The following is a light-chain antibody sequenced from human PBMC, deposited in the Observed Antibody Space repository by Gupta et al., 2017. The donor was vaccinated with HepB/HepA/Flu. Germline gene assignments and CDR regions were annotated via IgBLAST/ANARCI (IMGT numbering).Light chain of an antibody. CDR2: GAS. CDR3: QQYQLLSLYI. CDR1: QSVNSDY. J-gene: IGKJ2*01. Sequence: EIVLTQSPGTLSLSPGERATLSCRASQSVNSDYLVWYQQKPGQAPRLLIHGASTRDTGIAERFSGGGGGKEVALPISRRQQEDFAVYYCQQYQLLSLYIFGQGTMLDIK. V-gene: IGKV3-20*01.